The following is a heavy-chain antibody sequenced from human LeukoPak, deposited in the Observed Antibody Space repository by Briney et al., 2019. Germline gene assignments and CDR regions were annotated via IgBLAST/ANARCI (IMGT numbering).Heavy chain of an antibody. CDR2: ISYDGSDK. Sequence: GGSLRLSCAASGFTFSSYGMHWVRQAPGKGLEWVAVISYDGSDKYYADSVKGRFTISRDNSKNTLYLQMNSLRAEDTAVYYCAKDTPQWLVLNAFDYWGQGTLVTVSP. CDR3: AKDTPQWLVLNAFDY. V-gene: IGHV3-30*18. D-gene: IGHD6-19*01. J-gene: IGHJ4*02. CDR1: GFTFSSYG.